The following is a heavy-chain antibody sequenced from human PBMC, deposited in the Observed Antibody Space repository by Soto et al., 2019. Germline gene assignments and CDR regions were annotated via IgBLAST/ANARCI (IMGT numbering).Heavy chain of an antibody. Sequence: PGESLKISCKTSGYTFSGHWISWVRQAPGKGLQWMGNIDPSDSYINYNPAFRGHVTFSVDKSNSTAYLHWRSLGPSDTAIYYCARHGAAIWLGYWGQGTLVTVSS. V-gene: IGHV5-10-1*01. CDR1: GYTFSGHW. D-gene: IGHD6-19*01. J-gene: IGHJ4*02. CDR3: ARHGAAIWLGY. CDR2: IDPSDSYI.